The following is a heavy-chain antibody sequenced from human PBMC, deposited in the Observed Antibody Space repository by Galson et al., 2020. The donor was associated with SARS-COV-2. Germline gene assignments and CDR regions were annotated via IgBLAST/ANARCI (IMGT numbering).Heavy chain of an antibody. D-gene: IGHD2-21*01. CDR2: ISSSGSRI. J-gene: IGHJ1*01. V-gene: IGHV3-11*01. CDR3: AKGSYCGGDGYPEYCQD. CDR1: GFIFSDYY. Sequence: GESLKISCAASGFIFSDYYMSWIRQAPGKGLEWVAYISSSGSRIYSADSMKGRFTISRDNAKKSLYLQLNSLRAEDTAVYYCAKGSYCGGDGYPEYCQDWGQGTLVTVSS.